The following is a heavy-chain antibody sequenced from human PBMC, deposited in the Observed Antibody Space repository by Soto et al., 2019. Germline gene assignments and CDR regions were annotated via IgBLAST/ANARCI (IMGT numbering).Heavy chain of an antibody. J-gene: IGHJ4*02. V-gene: IGHV3-53*01. CDR1: GFTVSSNY. CDR3: AKEEWDDDILTGFVY. D-gene: IGHD3-9*01. Sequence: GGSLRLSCAASGFTVSSNYMTWVRQAPGKGLEWVSVIYSSAGTYYADSVKGRFTISRDNSKNTLYLQMNSLRVEGTAVYYCAKEEWDDDILTGFVYWGQGTLVTVSS. CDR2: IYSSAGT.